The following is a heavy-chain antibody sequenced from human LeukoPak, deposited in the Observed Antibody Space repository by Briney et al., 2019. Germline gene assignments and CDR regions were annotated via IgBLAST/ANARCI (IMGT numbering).Heavy chain of an antibody. CDR3: ATNSGKRFGQ. D-gene: IGHD3-16*01. V-gene: IGHV3-30*02. CDR2: IPYDGSNK. Sequence: GGSLRLSCAASGFTFSSYGMHWVRQAPGKGLEWVAFIPYDGSNKYYADSVKGRFTISRDNSKNTLYLQMNSLRADDTAVYYCATNSGKRFGQWGQGTLVTVSS. J-gene: IGHJ4*02. CDR1: GFTFSSYG.